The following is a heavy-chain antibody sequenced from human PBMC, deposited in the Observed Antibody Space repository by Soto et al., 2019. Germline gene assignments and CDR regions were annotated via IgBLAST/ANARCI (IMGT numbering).Heavy chain of an antibody. Sequence: EVQLLESGGGLVQPGESLRLSCAASGFTFNSYAMSWVRQAPGKGLEWVSSFSGSGGTTYYADSVKGRFTISRDHSKDTLYLQMNSLRAEDTAVYYCAREVPNSSGWPPYYYYGMDVWGQGTTVTVSS. V-gene: IGHV3-23*01. D-gene: IGHD6-19*01. CDR1: GFTFNSYA. CDR3: AREVPNSSGWPPYYYYGMDV. J-gene: IGHJ6*02. CDR2: FSGSGGTT.